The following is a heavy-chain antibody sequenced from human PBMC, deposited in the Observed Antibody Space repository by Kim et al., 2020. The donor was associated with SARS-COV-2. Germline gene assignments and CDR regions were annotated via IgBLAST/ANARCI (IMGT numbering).Heavy chain of an antibody. J-gene: IGHJ4*02. CDR1: GFTFSSYG. CDR2: IWYDGSNK. V-gene: IGHV3-33*08. Sequence: GGSLRLSCAASGFTFSSYGMHWVRQAPGKGLEWVAVIWYDGSNKYYADSVKGRFTISRDNSKNTLYLQMNSLRAEDTAVYYCARGAITIFGVGDPDYWGQGTLVTVSS. D-gene: IGHD3-3*01. CDR3: ARGAITIFGVGDPDY.